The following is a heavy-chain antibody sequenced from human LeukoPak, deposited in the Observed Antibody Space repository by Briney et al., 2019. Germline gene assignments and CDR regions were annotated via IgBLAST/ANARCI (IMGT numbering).Heavy chain of an antibody. Sequence: SETLSLACAVSGGSISSTNYYWGWIRQPPGRGLEWIGHMYYSGNSFYNPSLKSRVTISVDTSKNQFSLKLSSVTAADTAVYYCARLRRNYSDSWGQGSLVSVSS. CDR3: ARLRRNYSDS. J-gene: IGHJ4*02. V-gene: IGHV4-39*01. CDR1: GGSISSTNYY. CDR2: MYYSGNS.